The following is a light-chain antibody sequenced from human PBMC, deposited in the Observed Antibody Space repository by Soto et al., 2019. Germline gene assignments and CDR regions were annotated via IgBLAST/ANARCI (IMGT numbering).Light chain of an antibody. CDR3: QQYNGYSRT. V-gene: IGKV1-5*01. CDR2: DAS. CDR1: QSIGSS. Sequence: DIKMNQSPSTLSASVCDRVTITFRASQSIGSSLAWYQQKPGKAPNLLISDASSLERGVPSRFSGSGSGTEFTLTIRSLQPDDFATYYCQQYNGYSRTFGQGNKV. J-gene: IGKJ1*01.